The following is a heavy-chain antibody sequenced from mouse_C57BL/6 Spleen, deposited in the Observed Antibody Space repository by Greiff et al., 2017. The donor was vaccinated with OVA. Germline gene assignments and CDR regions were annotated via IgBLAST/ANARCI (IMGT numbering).Heavy chain of an antibody. CDR1: GYTFTSYW. V-gene: IGHV1-52*01. D-gene: IGHD1-1*01. CDR2: IDPSDSET. Sequence: VQLQQPGAELVRPGSPVKLSCKASGYTFTSYWMHWVKQRPIQGLEWIGNIDPSDSETHYNQKFKDKATLTVDKSSSTAYMQLSSLTSEDFAVYYCARFTYYGSSYYAMDYWGQGTSVTVSS. J-gene: IGHJ4*01. CDR3: ARFTYYGSSYYAMDY.